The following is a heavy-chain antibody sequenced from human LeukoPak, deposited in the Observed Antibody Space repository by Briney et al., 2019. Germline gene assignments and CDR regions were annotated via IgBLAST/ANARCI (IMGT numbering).Heavy chain of an antibody. CDR1: GGSISSSSYY. CDR3: ARGPHSSSWYVWLVY. V-gene: IGHV4-39*07. Sequence: PSETLSLTCTVSGGSISSSSYYWGWIRQPPGKGLEWIGSIYYSGSTYYNPSLKSRVTISVDTSKNQFSLKLSSVTAADTAVYYCARGPHSSSWYVWLVYWGQGTLVTVSS. J-gene: IGHJ4*02. CDR2: IYYSGST. D-gene: IGHD6-13*01.